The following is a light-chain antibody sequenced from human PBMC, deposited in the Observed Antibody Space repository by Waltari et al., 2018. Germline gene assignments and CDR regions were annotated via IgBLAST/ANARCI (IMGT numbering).Light chain of an antibody. Sequence: DIQMIQSPSSLSASIGDRVTISCRASQTVNDWVAWYHQGRGQSPQLLIYKTSILESGVPSRFSGSASGTDFTLVISSLRLEDSGTYYCQQDNNYPLTFGGGTTVEI. J-gene: IGKJ4*01. V-gene: IGKV1-5*01. CDR1: QTVNDW. CDR2: KTS. CDR3: QQDNNYPLT.